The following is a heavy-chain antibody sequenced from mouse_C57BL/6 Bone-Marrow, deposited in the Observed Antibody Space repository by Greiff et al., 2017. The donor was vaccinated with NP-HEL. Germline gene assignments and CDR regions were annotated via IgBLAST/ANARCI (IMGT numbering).Heavy chain of an antibody. CDR1: GYTFTSYW. CDR2: IYPGNSDT. J-gene: IGHJ2*01. V-gene: IGHV1-5*01. Sequence: VQLQQSGTVLARPGASVKMSCKTSGYTFTSYWMHWVKQRPGQGLEWIGAIYPGNSDTSYNPKFKGKARLTAFTSASTAYMELSSLTNEDSAVYYCTRNYYGSSCLDYWGQGTTLTVSS. D-gene: IGHD1-1*01. CDR3: TRNYYGSSCLDY.